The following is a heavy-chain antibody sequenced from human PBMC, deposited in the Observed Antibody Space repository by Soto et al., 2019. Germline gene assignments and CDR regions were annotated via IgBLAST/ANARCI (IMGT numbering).Heavy chain of an antibody. CDR2: INPNSGDT. Sequence: ASVEVSCKASGYTFTGYYMHWVRQAPGQGLEWMGWINPNSGDTNYAQKFQGWVTMTRDTSISTAYMEPSRLRSDDTAVYYCATGGVQYYDFWGGYYGADGMDVWGQGTTVTVSS. J-gene: IGHJ6*02. D-gene: IGHD3-3*01. CDR1: GYTFTGYY. V-gene: IGHV1-2*04. CDR3: ATGGVQYYDFWGGYYGADGMDV.